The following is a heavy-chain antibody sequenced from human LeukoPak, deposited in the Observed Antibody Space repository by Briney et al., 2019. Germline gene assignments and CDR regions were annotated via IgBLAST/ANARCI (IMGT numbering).Heavy chain of an antibody. CDR3: ARWHYDSSGRFDY. V-gene: IGHV1-8*02. D-gene: IGHD3-22*01. Sequence: ASVKVSCKASGYTFTGYYMHWVRQATGQGLEWMGWMNPNSGNTGYAQKFQGRVTMTRNTSISTAYMELSSLRSEDTAVYYCARWHYDSSGRFDYWGQGTLVTVSS. J-gene: IGHJ4*02. CDR1: GYTFTGYY. CDR2: MNPNSGNT.